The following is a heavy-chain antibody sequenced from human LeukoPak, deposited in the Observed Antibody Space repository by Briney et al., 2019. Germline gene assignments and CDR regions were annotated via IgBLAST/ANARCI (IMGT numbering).Heavy chain of an antibody. D-gene: IGHD6-25*01. V-gene: IGHV3-23*01. CDR3: ARYSSGWPGYFDY. CDR2: ISGSGVST. CDR1: GFTFSSYA. Sequence: GGSLRLSCAASGFTFSSYAMSWVRQAPGKGLEWVSAISGSGVSTYYADSVRGRFTISRDNAKNSLYLQMNSLRAEGTAVYYCARYSSGWPGYFDYWGQGTLVTVSS. J-gene: IGHJ4*02.